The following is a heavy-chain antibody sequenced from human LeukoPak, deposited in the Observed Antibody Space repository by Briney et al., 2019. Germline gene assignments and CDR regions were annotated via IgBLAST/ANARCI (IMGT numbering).Heavy chain of an antibody. CDR2: IYYSGST. J-gene: IGHJ6*03. V-gene: IGHV4-39*07. Sequence: SETLSLTCTVSGGSISSSSYYWGWIRQPPGKGLEWIGSIYYSGSTYYNPSLKSRVTISVDTSKNQFSLKLSSVTAADTAVYYCARVPRTHYYYYMDVWGKGTTVTVSS. D-gene: IGHD2-2*01. CDR3: ARVPRTHYYYYMDV. CDR1: GGSISSSSYY.